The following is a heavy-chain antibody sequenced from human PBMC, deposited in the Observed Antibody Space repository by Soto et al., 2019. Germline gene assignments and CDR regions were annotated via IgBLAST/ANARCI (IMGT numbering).Heavy chain of an antibody. CDR1: GFTFSSYA. J-gene: IGHJ4*02. CDR3: ARDSYDILTGYTSSFFDY. V-gene: IGHV3-30-3*01. CDR2: ISYDGSNK. D-gene: IGHD3-9*01. Sequence: PGGSLRLSCAASGFTFSSYAMHWVRQAPGKGLEWVAVISYDGSNKYYADSVKGRFTISRDNSKNTLYLQMNSLRAEDTAVYYCARDSYDILTGYTSSFFDYWGQGTLVTVSS.